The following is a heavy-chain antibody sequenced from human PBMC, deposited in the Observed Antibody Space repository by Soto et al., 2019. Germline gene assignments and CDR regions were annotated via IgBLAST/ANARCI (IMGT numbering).Heavy chain of an antibody. Sequence: QLQLQESGPGLVKPSETLSLTCTVSGGSISSSSYYWGWIRQPPGKGLEWIGSIYYSGSTYYNPSLKSRVTISVDTSKNQFSLKLSSVTAADTAVYYCARPNSSSAGGFDPWGQGTLVTVSS. J-gene: IGHJ5*02. CDR1: GGSISSSSYY. CDR2: IYYSGST. CDR3: ARPNSSSAGGFDP. V-gene: IGHV4-39*01. D-gene: IGHD6-13*01.